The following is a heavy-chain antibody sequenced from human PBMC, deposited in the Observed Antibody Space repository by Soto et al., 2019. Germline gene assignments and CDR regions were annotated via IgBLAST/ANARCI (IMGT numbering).Heavy chain of an antibody. CDR2: IKSKTDGGTT. D-gene: IGHD6-13*01. V-gene: IGHV3-15*07. CDR1: GFTFSNAW. J-gene: IGHJ6*02. Sequence: EVQLVESGGGLVKPGGSLRLSCAASGFTFSNAWMNWVRQAPGKGLEWVGRIKSKTDGGTTDYAAPVKGRFTISRDDSKNTLYLQMNSLKTEDTAVYYCTTVPTVAARLDYYYYGMDVWGQGTTVTVSS. CDR3: TTVPTVAARLDYYYYGMDV.